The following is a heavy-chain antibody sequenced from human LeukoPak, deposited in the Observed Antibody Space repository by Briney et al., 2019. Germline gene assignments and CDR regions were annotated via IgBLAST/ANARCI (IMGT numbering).Heavy chain of an antibody. CDR1: GGSISNYY. J-gene: IGHJ4*02. V-gene: IGHV4-59*01. CDR3: AREGPDSSGYRLFDY. D-gene: IGHD3-22*01. Sequence: PSETLSLTCTVSGGSISNYYWSWIRQPPGKGLEWIGYIYYSGSTNYNPSLKSRVTISVDTSKNQFSLKLSSVTAADTAVYYCAREGPDSSGYRLFDYWGQGTLVTVSS. CDR2: IYYSGST.